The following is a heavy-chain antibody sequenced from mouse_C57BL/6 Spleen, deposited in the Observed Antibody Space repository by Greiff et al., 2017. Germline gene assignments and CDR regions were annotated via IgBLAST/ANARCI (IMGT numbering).Heavy chain of an antibody. V-gene: IGHV1-61*01. Sequence: QVQLQQPGAELVRPGSSVKLSCKASGYTFTSYWMDWVKQRPGQGLEWIGNIYPSDSETHYNQKFKDKATFTVDKSSSTAYMQLSSLTSEDSAVYYCGREDYDYGKNWFAYWGQGTLVTVSA. CDR1: GYTFTSYW. CDR3: GREDYDYGKNWFAY. D-gene: IGHD2-4*01. CDR2: IYPSDSET. J-gene: IGHJ3*01.